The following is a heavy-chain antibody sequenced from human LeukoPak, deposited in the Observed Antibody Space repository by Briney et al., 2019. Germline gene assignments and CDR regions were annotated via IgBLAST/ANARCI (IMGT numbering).Heavy chain of an antibody. CDR3: AKSHSYYFDY. D-gene: IGHD6-6*01. CDR2: ISSSGAST. CDR1: GFTFSSYA. V-gene: IGHV3-23*01. Sequence: GGSLRLSCAASGFTFSSYAMRWVRQAPGKGLQWVSTISSSGASTDYADSVKGRFTISRDNSQSTPYLQMNSLRAEDTAIYYCAKSHSYYFDYWGQGTLVTVSS. J-gene: IGHJ4*02.